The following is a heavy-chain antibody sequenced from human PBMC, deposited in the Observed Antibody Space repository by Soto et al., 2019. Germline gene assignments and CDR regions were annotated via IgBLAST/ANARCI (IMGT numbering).Heavy chain of an antibody. CDR2: FDPKDGET. V-gene: IGHV1-24*01. Sequence: ASVKVSCKVSGYTLTELSMHWVRQAPGKGLEWMGGFDPKDGETIYAQKFQGRVTMTEDTSTDTAYMELSSLRSEDTAVYYCATDLGWGSPPKRDYWGQGTLVTVSS. CDR3: ATDLGWGSPPKRDY. CDR1: GYTLTELS. J-gene: IGHJ4*02. D-gene: IGHD2-21*01.